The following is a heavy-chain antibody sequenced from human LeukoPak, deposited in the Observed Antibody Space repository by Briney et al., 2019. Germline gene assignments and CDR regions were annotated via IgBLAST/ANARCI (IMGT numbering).Heavy chain of an antibody. V-gene: IGHV3-53*04. CDR3: ARVGGSGSYYIHYGMDV. D-gene: IGHD3-10*01. CDR1: GFTVSSNY. CDR2: IYSGGST. Sequence: PGGSLRPSCAASGFTVSSNYMSWVRQAPGKGLEWVSVIYSGGSTYYADSVKGRFTISRHNSKNTLYLQMNSLRAEDTAVYYCARVGGSGSYYIHYGMDVWGEGTTVTVSS. J-gene: IGHJ6*04.